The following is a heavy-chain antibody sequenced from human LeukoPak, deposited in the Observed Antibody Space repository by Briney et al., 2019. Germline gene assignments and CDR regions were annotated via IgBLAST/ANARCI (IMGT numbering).Heavy chain of an antibody. Sequence: SIISTGTSIYYADSVKGRFTISRDNAKNSLYLQMNNLRADDTAVYYCAAGKYSSGWYVHWGQGTLVTVSS. D-gene: IGHD6-19*01. CDR3: AAGKYSSGWYVH. V-gene: IGHV3-21*01. J-gene: IGHJ5*02. CDR2: IISTGTSI.